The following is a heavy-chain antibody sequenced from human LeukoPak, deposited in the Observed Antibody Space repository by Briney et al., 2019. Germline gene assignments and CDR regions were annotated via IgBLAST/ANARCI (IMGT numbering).Heavy chain of an antibody. J-gene: IGHJ6*02. CDR1: GFTFNTYD. CDR3: ARDFRGCMDV. V-gene: IGHV3-13*04. CDR2: IRTEGDT. D-gene: IGHD3-10*01. Sequence: GGSLRLSCAASGFTFNTYDMHWVRQATGKGLQWVSAIRTEGDTYYLDPVKGRFTISRDNAKNALYLQMNSLTAGDTAVYYCARDFRGCMDVWGQGTTVTVSS.